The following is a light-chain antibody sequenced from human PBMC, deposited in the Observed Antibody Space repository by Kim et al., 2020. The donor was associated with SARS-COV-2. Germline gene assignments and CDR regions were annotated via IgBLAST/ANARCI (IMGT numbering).Light chain of an antibody. V-gene: IGLV2-23*02. J-gene: IGLJ2*01. Sequence: QSIPITCIGTRNDVGNYRLVSWYRQRPGEATELIIYEVTKRPSGVSDSFSGSKSGDTASLTISGLRAEDESYYYCCSYAGSRYFVLFGGGTQLTVL. CDR1: RNDVGNYRL. CDR3: CSYAGSRYFVL. CDR2: EVT.